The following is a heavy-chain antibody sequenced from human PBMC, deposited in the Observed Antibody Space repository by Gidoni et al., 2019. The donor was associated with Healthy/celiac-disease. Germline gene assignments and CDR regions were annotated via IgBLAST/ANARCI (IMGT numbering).Heavy chain of an antibody. Sequence: QLFQSGSEFKKPGASVKLSCKSSGYTFPSYAMNWVRQAPGQGLEWMGWINTNTGNPTYAQGVTGRFVFSLDTAVSKAYLQISSLKAEDTAVYYCAREGPDSSSWPLDYWGQGTLVTVSS. CDR3: AREGPDSSSWPLDY. D-gene: IGHD6-13*01. J-gene: IGHJ4*02. CDR1: GYTFPSYA. V-gene: IGHV7-4-1*02. CDR2: INTNTGNP.